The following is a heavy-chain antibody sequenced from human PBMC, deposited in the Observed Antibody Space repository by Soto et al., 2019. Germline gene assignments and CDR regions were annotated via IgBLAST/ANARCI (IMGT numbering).Heavy chain of an antibody. V-gene: IGHV2-5*02. CDR3: VHAYGGTSWPNDAFDV. CDR2: IFWDDDP. Sequence: QITLKESGPTVVKPTQTLTLTCIFSGFSFSADGVAVGWIRQPPGKALEWLALIFWDDDPRYSPSLKSRLTITKDTSKNQVVLTMTNMDPVDTGTYYCVHAYGGTSWPNDAFDVWGQGTVVTVSS. D-gene: IGHD2-21*01. CDR1: GFSFSADGVA. J-gene: IGHJ3*01.